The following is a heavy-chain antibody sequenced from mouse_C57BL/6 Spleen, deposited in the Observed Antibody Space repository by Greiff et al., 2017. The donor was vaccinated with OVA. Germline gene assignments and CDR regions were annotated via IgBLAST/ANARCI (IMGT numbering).Heavy chain of an antibody. CDR1: GFTFSDYY. Sequence: EVMLVESGGGLVQPGGSLKLSCAASGFTFSDYYMYWVRQTPEKRLEWVAYISNGGGSTYYPDTVKGRFTISRDNAKNTLYLQMSRLKSEDTAMYYCASNWDGVAYWGQGTLVTVSA. J-gene: IGHJ3*01. D-gene: IGHD4-1*02. CDR2: ISNGGGST. CDR3: ASNWDGVAY. V-gene: IGHV5-12*01.